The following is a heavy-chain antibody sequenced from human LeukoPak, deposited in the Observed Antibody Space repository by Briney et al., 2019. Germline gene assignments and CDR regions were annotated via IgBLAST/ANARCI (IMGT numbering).Heavy chain of an antibody. Sequence: GGSLRLSCAASAFTFSYYAVHWVRQAPGKGLEWVAGISYDGSDEYYAESVKGRFTISRDNSKNTLYLQMNSLRPEDTSVYYCARDVEQLVLSSAFDIWGQGIMVTVSS. J-gene: IGHJ3*02. V-gene: IGHV3-30*01. CDR2: ISYDGSDE. CDR3: ARDVEQLVLSSAFDI. D-gene: IGHD6-13*01. CDR1: AFTFSYYA.